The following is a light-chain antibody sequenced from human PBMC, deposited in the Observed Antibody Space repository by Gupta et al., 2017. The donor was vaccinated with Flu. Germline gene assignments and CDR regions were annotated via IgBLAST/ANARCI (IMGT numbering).Light chain of an antibody. CDR2: GTS. CDR3: QQYDGLPRT. Sequence: EIIMTQSPDILSLSPGERATLSCRASQAIATTFLAWYQQKPGQAPRLVVYGTSNTATGIPHRFSGSGSGTDFFLTISRLEPEDFAVYYCQQYDGLPRTFGQGTKVEMK. CDR1: QAIATTF. J-gene: IGKJ2*01. V-gene: IGKV3-20*01.